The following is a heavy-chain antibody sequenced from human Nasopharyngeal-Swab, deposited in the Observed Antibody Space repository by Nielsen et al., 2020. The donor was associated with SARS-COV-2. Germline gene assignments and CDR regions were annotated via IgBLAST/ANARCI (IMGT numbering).Heavy chain of an antibody. CDR3: ASEMAPPYYFDY. CDR2: IYYSGST. J-gene: IGHJ4*02. Sequence: SETLSLTCTVSGGSISSSSYYWGWIRQPPGKGLEWIGSIYYSGSTYYNPSLKSRVTISVDTSKNQFSLKLSSVTAADTAVYYCASEMAPPYYFDYWGQGTLVTVSS. V-gene: IGHV4-39*07. CDR1: GGSISSSSYY. D-gene: IGHD5-24*01.